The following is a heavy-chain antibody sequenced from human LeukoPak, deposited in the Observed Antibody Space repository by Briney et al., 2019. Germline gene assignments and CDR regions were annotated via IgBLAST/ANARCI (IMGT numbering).Heavy chain of an antibody. CDR2: IYSDGTT. D-gene: IGHD3-10*01. CDR3: ARGRSGSFLDAFDI. CDR1: GFTFDDYG. Sequence: PGGSLRLSCAASGFTFDDYGMSWVRQAPGKGLEWVSVIYSDGTTTYADSLKGRFTISRDNPKNTLYLQMNSLRAEDTAVYYCARGRSGSFLDAFDIWGQGTMVTVSS. J-gene: IGHJ3*02. V-gene: IGHV3-53*01.